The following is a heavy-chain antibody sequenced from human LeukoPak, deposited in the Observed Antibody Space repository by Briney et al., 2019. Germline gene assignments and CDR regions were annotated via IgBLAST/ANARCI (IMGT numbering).Heavy chain of an antibody. Sequence: GGSLRLSCAASGFIFSSYSMNWVRQAPGKGLEWVSYISSSSSTIYYADSVKGRFTISRDNAKNSLYLQMNSLRAEDTAVYYCARDLVKGSNYWGQGTLVTVSS. CDR3: ARDLVKGSNY. V-gene: IGHV3-48*04. D-gene: IGHD2-2*01. CDR1: GFIFSSYS. J-gene: IGHJ4*02. CDR2: ISSSSSTI.